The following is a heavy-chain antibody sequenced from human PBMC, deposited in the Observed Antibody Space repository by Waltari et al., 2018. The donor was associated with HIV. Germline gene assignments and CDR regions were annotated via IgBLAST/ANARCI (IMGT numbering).Heavy chain of an antibody. CDR1: GGTFSSYA. D-gene: IGHD2-15*01. V-gene: IGHV1-69*01. J-gene: IGHJ2*01. CDR3: ARDRGYCSGGSCYRSYWYCDL. CDR2: IIPIFGTA. Sequence: QVQLVQSGAEVKKPGSSVKVSCKASGGTFSSYAISWVRQAPGQGLEWMGGIIPIFGTANYAQKFQGRVTITADEATSTAYMELSSLRSEDTAVYYCARDRGYCSGGSCYRSYWYCDLWGRGTLVTVSS.